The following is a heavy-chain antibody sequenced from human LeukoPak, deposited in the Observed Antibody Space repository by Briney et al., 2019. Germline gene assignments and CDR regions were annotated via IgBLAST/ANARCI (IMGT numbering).Heavy chain of an antibody. D-gene: IGHD3-22*01. Sequence: QPGGSLRLSCAASGFTFSSYSMNWVRQAPGKGLEWVSYISSSDTTIYYADSVKGRFIISRDNVQSSLYLQMNSLRDEDTAVYYCARDVWEYYDSGGRPPHYFDYWGQGTLVTVSS. CDR1: GFTFSSYS. J-gene: IGHJ4*02. CDR2: ISSSDTTI. V-gene: IGHV3-48*02. CDR3: ARDVWEYYDSGGRPPHYFDY.